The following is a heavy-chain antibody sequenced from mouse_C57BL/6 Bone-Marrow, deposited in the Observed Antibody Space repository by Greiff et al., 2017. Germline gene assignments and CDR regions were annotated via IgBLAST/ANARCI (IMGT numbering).Heavy chain of an antibody. D-gene: IGHD1-1*01. J-gene: IGHJ4*01. CDR3: SREAYYVAMDY. CDR1: GYTFTSYW. Sequence: VQLQQPGAELVMPGASVKLSCKASGYTFTSYWMHWVKQRPGQGLEWIGEIDPSDSYTNYNQKFKGKSTLTVDKSSSTAYMQLSSLTSEDSAVYYCSREAYYVAMDYWGRGTSVTVSS. CDR2: IDPSDSYT. V-gene: IGHV1-69*01.